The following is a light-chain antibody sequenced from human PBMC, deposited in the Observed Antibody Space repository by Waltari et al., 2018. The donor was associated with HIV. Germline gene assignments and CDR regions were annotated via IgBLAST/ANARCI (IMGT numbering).Light chain of an antibody. CDR3: ATWDDTLSGHVV. J-gene: IGLJ2*01. V-gene: IGLV1-47*01. CDR1: SSNIGSNY. CDR2: RNN. Sequence: QSVLTQPPSASGTPGQRITISCSGSSSNIGSNYVYWYQQLPGTAPKLLIYRNNLRPAGVPDRFSCSKSGTSASLAISGLRSEDEADYYCATWDDTLSGHVVFGGGTKLNVL.